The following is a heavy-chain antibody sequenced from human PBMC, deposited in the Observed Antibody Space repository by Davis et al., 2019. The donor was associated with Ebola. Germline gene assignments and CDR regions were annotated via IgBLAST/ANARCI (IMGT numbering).Heavy chain of an antibody. D-gene: IGHD3-10*01. Sequence: PSETLSLTCTVSGGSISSSSYYWGWIRQPPGKGLEWIGSIYYSGSTYYNPSLKSRVTISVDTSKNQFSLKLSSVTAADTAVYYCARHGVPKVRGVIIYNWFDPWGQGTLVTVSS. CDR3: ARHGVPKVRGVIIYNWFDP. CDR2: IYYSGST. J-gene: IGHJ5*02. V-gene: IGHV4-39*01. CDR1: GGSISSSSYY.